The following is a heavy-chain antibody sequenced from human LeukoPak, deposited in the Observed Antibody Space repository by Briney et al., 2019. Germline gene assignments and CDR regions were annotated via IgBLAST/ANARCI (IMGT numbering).Heavy chain of an antibody. D-gene: IGHD3-10*01. CDR1: GGSLSGYY. Sequence: SETLSLTCAVYGGSLSGYYWSWIRQPPGKGLEWIGEINHSGSTNYNPSLKSRVTISVDTSKNKFTLKLNSVTAADTAVYYCARSELLWFGGVNSGFDYWGQGTLVTVSS. CDR3: ARSELLWFGGVNSGFDY. V-gene: IGHV4-34*01. CDR2: INHSGST. J-gene: IGHJ4*02.